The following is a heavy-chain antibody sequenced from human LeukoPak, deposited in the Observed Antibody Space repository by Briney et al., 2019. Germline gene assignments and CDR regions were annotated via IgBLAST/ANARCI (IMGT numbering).Heavy chain of an antibody. J-gene: IGHJ5*02. CDR3: AKLLQPEDYYGSGSS. CDR2: ISSSGSTI. D-gene: IGHD3-10*01. V-gene: IGHV3-11*04. Sequence: GGSLRLSCAASGFTFSDYYMSWIRQAPGKGLEWVSYISSSGSTIYYADSVKGRFTVSRDNSKNTLYLQMNSLRADDTAVYYCAKLLQPEDYYGSGSSWGQGTLVTVSS. CDR1: GFTFSDYY.